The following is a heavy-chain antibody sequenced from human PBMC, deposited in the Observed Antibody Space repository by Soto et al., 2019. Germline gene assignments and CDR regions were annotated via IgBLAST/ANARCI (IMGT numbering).Heavy chain of an antibody. V-gene: IGHV2-5*01. D-gene: IGHD7-27*01. CDR3: AHRQDLGPFDI. Sequence: GPTLANPTQTLTLTYTFSGFSLCICALRVDRLRPPPGKALEWLALIYSNDDQRYSPSLKNRLTITKGTSKNHVVLTTTNMQPADTATPYCAHRQDLGPFDIWGQGTMVT. CDR2: IYSNDDQ. J-gene: IGHJ3*02. CDR1: GFSLCICALR.